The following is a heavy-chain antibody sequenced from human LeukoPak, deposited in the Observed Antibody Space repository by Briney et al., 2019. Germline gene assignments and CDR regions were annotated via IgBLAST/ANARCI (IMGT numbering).Heavy chain of an antibody. CDR2: ISGNGGHT. Sequence: GGSLRLSCAASGFTFSSYAMHWVRQAPGKGLEWVSAISGNGGHTYSADSVKGRFTISRDNSKNTLYLQMDSLRVEDTAVYFCAKDSTGAYYFYYMDVWGKGTTVTVSS. CDR3: AKDSTGAYYFYYMDV. CDR1: GFTFSSYA. V-gene: IGHV3-23*01. J-gene: IGHJ6*03. D-gene: IGHD2-2*01.